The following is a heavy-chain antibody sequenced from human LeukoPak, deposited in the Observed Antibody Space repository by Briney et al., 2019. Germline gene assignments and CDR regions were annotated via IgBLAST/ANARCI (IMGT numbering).Heavy chain of an antibody. Sequence: GGSLRLSCAASGFSFSSYAMSWVRQAPGKGLEWVSAIDGSGGTTFYADSVKGRVTISRVQSTNTVYLQMNSLIADDTAVYYCAKAHCSSTSCSRADNWGQGTLVTVSS. CDR2: IDGSGGTT. V-gene: IGHV3-23*01. CDR1: GFSFSSYA. CDR3: AKAHCSSTSCSRADN. J-gene: IGHJ4*02. D-gene: IGHD2-2*01.